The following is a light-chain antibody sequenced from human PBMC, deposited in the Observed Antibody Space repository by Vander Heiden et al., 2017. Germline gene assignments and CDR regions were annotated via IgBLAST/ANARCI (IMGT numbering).Light chain of an antibody. J-gene: IGKJ1*01. V-gene: IGKV3-15*01. CDR3: QQYKNWPLT. CDR2: GAS. CDR1: QSVSSN. Sequence: EIVITQSPATLSVSPGERATLSCRASQSVSSNLAWYQQKPGQAPRLLIYGASTRATDVPARFSGSGSGTEFTLTISSLQSEDFAVYYCQQYKNWPLTFGQGTKVEIK.